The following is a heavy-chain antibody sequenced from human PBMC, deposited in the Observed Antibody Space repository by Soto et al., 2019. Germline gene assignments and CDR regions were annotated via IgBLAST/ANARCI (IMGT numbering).Heavy chain of an antibody. J-gene: IGHJ6*02. D-gene: IGHD1-1*01. CDR3: ARGNMDV. CDR1: GFTFNLFT. CDR2: VSHIDDNK. V-gene: IGHV3-30-3*01. Sequence: QVQLVESGGGVVQPGRSLRLSCAASGFTFNLFTFHWIRQAPGRGLEWVAVVSHIDDNKYYAESVKGRFTISRDNAKNTLYLQMNSLRPEDTALYYCARGNMDVWGRGTTVTVSS.